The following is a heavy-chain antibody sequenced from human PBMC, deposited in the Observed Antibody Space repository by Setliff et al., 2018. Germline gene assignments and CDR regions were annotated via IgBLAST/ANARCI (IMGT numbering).Heavy chain of an antibody. CDR3: AKASLAYSFGYYFDS. CDR2: IRYDGSYE. J-gene: IGHJ4*01. Sequence: GGSLRLSCTASESTFSSFGMHWVRQAPGKGLEWVGFIRYDGSYEYYADSVQGRFTISKDNSKNTLFLHMNNLRPEDTALYYCAKASLAYSFGYYFDSWGQGALVTVS. CDR1: ESTFSSFG. D-gene: IGHD5-18*01. V-gene: IGHV3-30*02.